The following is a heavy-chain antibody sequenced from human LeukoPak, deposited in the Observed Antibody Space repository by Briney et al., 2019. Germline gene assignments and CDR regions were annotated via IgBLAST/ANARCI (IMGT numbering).Heavy chain of an antibody. D-gene: IGHD2-21*01. CDR3: ARDLPYSVRWSILDY. J-gene: IGHJ4*02. CDR2: IIPILGIA. Sequence: PVKVSCKASGGTFSSYTISWVRQAPGQGLEWMGRIIPILGIANYAQKFQGRVTITADKSTSTAYMELSSLRSEDTAVYYCARDLPYSVRWSILDYWGQGTLVTVSS. CDR1: GGTFSSYT. V-gene: IGHV1-69*04.